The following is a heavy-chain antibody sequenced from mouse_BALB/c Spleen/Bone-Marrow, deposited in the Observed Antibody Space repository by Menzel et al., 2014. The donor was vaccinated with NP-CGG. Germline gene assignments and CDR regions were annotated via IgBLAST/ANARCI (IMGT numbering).Heavy chain of an antibody. CDR3: TRLDSSGYGAY. J-gene: IGHJ3*01. D-gene: IGHD3-2*01. CDR1: GYTFTDYE. Sequence: LQESGAELVRPGASVTLSCKASGYTFTDYEMHWLKQTPVHGLEWIGAIDPETGGTAYNQKFKGRATLTTDKSSSTAYMELRSLTSEDSAVYYCTRLDSSGYGAYWGRGTLVTVSA. CDR2: IDPETGGT. V-gene: IGHV1-15*01.